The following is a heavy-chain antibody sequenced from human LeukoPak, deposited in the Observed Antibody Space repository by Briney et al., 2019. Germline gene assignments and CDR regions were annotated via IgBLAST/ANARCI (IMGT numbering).Heavy chain of an antibody. CDR3: ARGAAPVGAERGLAY. D-gene: IGHD3-16*01. J-gene: IGHJ4*02. Sequence: PSETLSLTCAVYGGSFSGYYWSWIRQPPGKGLEWIGEINHSGSTNYNPSLKSRVTISVDTSKNQFSLKLSSVTAADTAVYYCARGAAPVGAERGLAYWGREPLVTVSS. CDR1: GGSFSGYY. CDR2: INHSGST. V-gene: IGHV4-34*01.